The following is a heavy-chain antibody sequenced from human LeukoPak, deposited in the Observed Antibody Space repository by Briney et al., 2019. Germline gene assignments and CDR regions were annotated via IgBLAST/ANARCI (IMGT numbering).Heavy chain of an antibody. D-gene: IGHD4-17*01. J-gene: IGHJ6*02. CDR1: GGSISSYY. V-gene: IGHV4-59*01. Sequence: SETLSLTCTVSGGSISSYYWSWLRQPPGKGLEWIGYIYYSGSTNYNPSLKSRVTISVDTSKNQFSLKLSSVTAADTAVYYCARFAVTRPYYYYGMDVWGQGTTVTVSS. CDR2: IYYSGST. CDR3: ARFAVTRPYYYYGMDV.